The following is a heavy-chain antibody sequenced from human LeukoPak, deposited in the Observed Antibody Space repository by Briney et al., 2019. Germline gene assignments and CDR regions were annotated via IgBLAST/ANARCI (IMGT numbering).Heavy chain of an antibody. CDR1: GFTVSDTY. CDR2: IYSGGST. J-gene: IGHJ3*02. V-gene: IGHV3-53*01. CDR3: ARTRRDGGTMIVGAFDI. Sequence: GESLRLSCAASGFTVSDTYMSWVRQAPGKGLEWVSVIYSGGSTYYADSVKGRFTISRDNSKNTLYLQMNSLRAEDTAVYYCARTRRDGGTMIVGAFDIWGQGTMVTVSS. D-gene: IGHD3-22*01.